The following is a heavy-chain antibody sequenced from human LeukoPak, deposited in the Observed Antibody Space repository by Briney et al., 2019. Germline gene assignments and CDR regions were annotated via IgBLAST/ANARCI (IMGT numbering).Heavy chain of an antibody. V-gene: IGHV4-61*02. CDR1: GGSITSGSYY. J-gene: IGHJ3*02. CDR2: IYTSGST. CDR3: PRGGFCIGGSCYPPSDAFDI. D-gene: IGHD2-15*01. Sequence: SETLSLTCTVSGGSITSGSYYWTWIRQPAGRGLEWIGRIYTSGSTNYNPSLKSRVTISLDTSKNHFSLKLNSVTVADTAVYYCPRGGFCIGGSCYPPSDAFDIWGQATVVTVSS.